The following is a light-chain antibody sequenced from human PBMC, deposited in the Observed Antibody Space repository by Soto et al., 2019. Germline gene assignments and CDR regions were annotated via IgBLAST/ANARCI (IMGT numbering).Light chain of an antibody. V-gene: IGLV2-8*01. CDR1: SSDVGGYNY. CDR3: SSYAGSNNRVV. J-gene: IGLJ2*01. Sequence: QSALTQPPSASGSPGQSVTISCTGTSSDVGGYNYVSWYQQHPGKAPKLMIYEVSKRTSGVPDRFSGATSGNAASLTVSGLQAEVEADYYCSSYAGSNNRVVFGGGTKLTVL. CDR2: EVS.